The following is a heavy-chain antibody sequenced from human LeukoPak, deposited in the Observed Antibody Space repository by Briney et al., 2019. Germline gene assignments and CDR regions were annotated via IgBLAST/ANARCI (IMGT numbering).Heavy chain of an antibody. J-gene: IGHJ4*02. CDR1: GGSFSGYY. D-gene: IGHD3-10*01. CDR2: INHSGST. CDR3: ARGPVRSGFDY. Sequence: SETLSLTCAVYGGSFSGYYWSWIRQPPGKGLEWIGEINHSGSTNYNPSLKSRVTISVDTSKNQFSLKLSSVTAADTAVYYCARGPVRSGFDYWGQGTLATVSS. V-gene: IGHV4-34*01.